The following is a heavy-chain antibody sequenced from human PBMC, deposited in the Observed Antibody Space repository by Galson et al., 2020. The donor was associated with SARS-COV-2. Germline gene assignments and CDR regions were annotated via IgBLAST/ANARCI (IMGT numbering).Heavy chain of an antibody. CDR1: GFTFGSYS. Sequence: GESLKISCAGSGFTFGSYSINWVRQAPGKGLEWVASISAISSYISYADSVKGRFTISRDNAKKSVYLQMNSLRAEDTAVYYCARGADYGDYVFDYWGQGALVTVSS. V-gene: IGHV3-21*01. J-gene: IGHJ4*02. D-gene: IGHD4-17*01. CDR2: ISAISSYI. CDR3: ARGADYGDYVFDY.